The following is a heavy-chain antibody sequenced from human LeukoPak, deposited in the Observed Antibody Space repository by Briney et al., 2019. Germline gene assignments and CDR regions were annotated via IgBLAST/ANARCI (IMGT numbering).Heavy chain of an antibody. J-gene: IGHJ4*02. Sequence: GGSLRLSCAASGFTVSSNYMTWVRQAPGKGLEWVSVIYSGGSSYYADSLKGRFTISRDNSKNTLYLQMNSLRAEDTAVYYCAKQIDYGSGTGIDYWGQGTLVTVSS. CDR2: IYSGGSS. CDR1: GFTVSSNY. V-gene: IGHV3-66*04. CDR3: AKQIDYGSGTGIDY. D-gene: IGHD3-10*01.